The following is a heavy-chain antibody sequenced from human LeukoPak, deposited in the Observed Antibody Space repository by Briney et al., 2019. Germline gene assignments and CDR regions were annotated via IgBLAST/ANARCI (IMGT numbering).Heavy chain of an antibody. Sequence: ASVKVSFKASGYTFTSYPISWVRQPPGQGLEWMGCITTYNRNTSYAQKLQGRVTMTTDTSTSTAYMDLRGLRSDDTAVYYCARGYDYGDYVGDFDYWGQGTMVTVSS. CDR1: GYTFTSYP. CDR2: ITTYNRNT. D-gene: IGHD4-17*01. V-gene: IGHV1-18*01. J-gene: IGHJ4*02. CDR3: ARGYDYGDYVGDFDY.